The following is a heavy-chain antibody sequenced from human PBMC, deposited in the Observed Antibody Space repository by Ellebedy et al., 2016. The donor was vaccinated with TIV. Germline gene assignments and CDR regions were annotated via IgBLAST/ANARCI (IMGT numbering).Heavy chain of an antibody. CDR2: IIPIFGIA. V-gene: IGHV1-69*10. J-gene: IGHJ4*02. CDR3: ARELLQGYYDSSGYFDY. CDR1: GYTFTSYG. D-gene: IGHD3-22*01. Sequence: ASVKVSCKASGYTFTSYGISWVRQAPGQGLEWMGGIIPIFGIAKYAQKFQGRVTMTRDTSTSTVDMELSSLRSEDTALYYCARELLQGYYDSSGYFDYWGQGTLVTVSS.